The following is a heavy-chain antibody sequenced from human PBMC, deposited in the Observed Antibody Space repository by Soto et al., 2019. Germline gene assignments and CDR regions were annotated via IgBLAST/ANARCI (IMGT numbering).Heavy chain of an antibody. CDR1: GGTFSSYA. D-gene: IGHD2-2*01. J-gene: IGHJ6*02. Sequence: SVKVSCKASGGTFSSYAISWVRQAPGQGLEWMGGIIPTFGTANYAQKFQGRVTITADKSTSTAYMELSSLRSEDTAVYYCAGRGYCSSTSCYRSGKGMDVWGQGTTVTVSS. CDR2: IIPTFGTA. V-gene: IGHV1-69*06. CDR3: AGRGYCSSTSCYRSGKGMDV.